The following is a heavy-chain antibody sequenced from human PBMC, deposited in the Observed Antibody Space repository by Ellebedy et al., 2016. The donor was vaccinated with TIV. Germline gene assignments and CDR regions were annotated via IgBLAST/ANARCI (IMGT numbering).Heavy chain of an antibody. CDR1: GASFSDST. V-gene: IGHV3-21*06. J-gene: IGHJ6*02. D-gene: IGHD2-15*01. CDR2: ISTTNSYI. Sequence: PGGSLRLSCAVSGASFSDSTLTWVRQAPGKGLEWVASISTTNSYIFYTDSFKGRFTISRDNANSSLVLQMNSLRTEDTAVYYCVRQRVGGSFLWDVWGRGTTVTVSS. CDR3: VRQRVGGSFLWDV.